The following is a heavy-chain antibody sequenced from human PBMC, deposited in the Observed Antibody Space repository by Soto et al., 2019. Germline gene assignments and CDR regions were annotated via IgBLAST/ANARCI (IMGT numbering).Heavy chain of an antibody. CDR2: IIPIFDRA. CDR1: GGTFTSYA. D-gene: IGHD1-26*01. V-gene: IGHV1-69*01. CDR3: ARDLVGAQGGRYFDY. Sequence: QVQLVQSGAEVRKPGSSVKVSCKASGGTFTSYAISWVRQAPGQGLDWMGGIIPIFDRADYAQKFQGRVTITADESTSTAHMELSSLRSDDTAVYYCARDLVGAQGGRYFDYWGQGNLVTVSS. J-gene: IGHJ4*02.